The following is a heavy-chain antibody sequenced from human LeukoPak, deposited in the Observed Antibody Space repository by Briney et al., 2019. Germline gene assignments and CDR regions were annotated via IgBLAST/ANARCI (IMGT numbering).Heavy chain of an antibody. CDR2: IYYSGST. Sequence: SESLSLTCTVSGGSISSSSYYWGWIPHPPGKRLEWVGSIYYSGSTYYNPSLKSRVTISVDTSKNQFSLKLSSVTAADTAVYYCARRIGYCSSTSCYKWFDPWGQGTLVTVSS. D-gene: IGHD2-2*02. J-gene: IGHJ5*02. CDR3: ARRIGYCSSTSCYKWFDP. V-gene: IGHV4-39*01. CDR1: GGSISSSSYY.